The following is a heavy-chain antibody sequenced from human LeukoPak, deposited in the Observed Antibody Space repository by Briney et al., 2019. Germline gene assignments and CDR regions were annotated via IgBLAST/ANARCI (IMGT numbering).Heavy chain of an antibody. CDR1: GYTFSDYY. V-gene: IGHV1-2*02. Sequence: ASVKVSCKASGYTFSDYYIHWVRQAPGQGLEWMGWINPNSGATNYAQKFQGRVTMTRDMSITTAYMELSRLRSDDTALYYCARAPISMIEVVTTRNNWFDPWGRGTLVTVSS. CDR2: INPNSGAT. CDR3: ARAPISMIEVVTTRNNWFDP. J-gene: IGHJ5*02. D-gene: IGHD3-22*01.